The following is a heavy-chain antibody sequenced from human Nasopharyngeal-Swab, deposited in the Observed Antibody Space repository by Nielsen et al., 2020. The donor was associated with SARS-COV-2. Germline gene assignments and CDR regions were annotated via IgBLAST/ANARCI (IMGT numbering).Heavy chain of an antibody. J-gene: IGHJ3*02. D-gene: IGHD3-3*01. CDR1: GFTFDDYA. V-gene: IGHV3-9*01. CDR3: AKMATSSGYSSDDAFDI. Sequence: SLKISCAASGFTFDDYAMHWVRQAPGKGLEWVSGISWNSGSIGYADSVKGRFTISRDNAKNSLYLQMNSLRAEDTALYYCAKMATSSGYSSDDAFDIWGQGTMVIVSS. CDR2: ISWNSGSI.